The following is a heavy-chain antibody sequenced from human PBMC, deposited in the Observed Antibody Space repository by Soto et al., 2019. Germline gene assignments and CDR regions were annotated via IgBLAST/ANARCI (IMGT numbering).Heavy chain of an antibody. CDR1: GFTFSSYA. CDR3: ARALGYAFDI. J-gene: IGHJ3*02. D-gene: IGHD7-27*01. Sequence: EVQLVESGGGLVQPGGSLRLSCAASGFTFSSYAMHWVRQAPGKGLEYVSAISSNGGSTYYANSVKGRFTISRDNSKNTLYLQMGSLRAEDMAVYYCARALGYAFDIWGQGTMVTASS. V-gene: IGHV3-64*01. CDR2: ISSNGGST.